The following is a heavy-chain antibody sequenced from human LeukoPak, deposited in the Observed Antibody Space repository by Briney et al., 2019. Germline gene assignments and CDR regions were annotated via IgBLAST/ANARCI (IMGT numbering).Heavy chain of an antibody. J-gene: IGHJ4*02. CDR2: ISGSGGST. V-gene: IGHV3-23*01. CDR1: GFTFNNYA. CDR3: AKGTGYTSSSGSVLDY. D-gene: IGHD6-6*01. Sequence: QPGVSLRLSCAASGFTFNNYAMNWVRQAPGKGLELVSVISGSGGSTHHADSVKGRFTISRDNSKDTLYLQMNSLRAEDTAVYYCAKGTGYTSSSGSVLDYWGQGTLVTVSS.